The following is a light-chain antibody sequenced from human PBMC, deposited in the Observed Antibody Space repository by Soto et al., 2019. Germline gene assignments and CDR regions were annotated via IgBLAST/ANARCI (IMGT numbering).Light chain of an antibody. J-gene: IGLJ1*01. CDR2: DVS. CDR3: SLYTSEKAYV. Sequence: QSALTQPRSVSGSPGQSVTISCTGTSSDVGGYNYVSWYQQHPGKAPKLMIYDVSKRPSGVPDRFSGSKSGNTASLTISGLQAEDEADYYCSLYTSEKAYVFGTGTKV. V-gene: IGLV2-11*01. CDR1: SSDVGGYNY.